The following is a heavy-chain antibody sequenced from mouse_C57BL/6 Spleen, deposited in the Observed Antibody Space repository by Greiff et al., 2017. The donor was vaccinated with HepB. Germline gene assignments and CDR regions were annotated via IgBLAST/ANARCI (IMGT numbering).Heavy chain of an antibody. D-gene: IGHD2-5*01. Sequence: EVKLVESEGGLVQPGSSMKLSCTASGFTFSDYYMAWVRQVPEKGLEWVANINYDGSSTYYLDSLKSRFIISRDNAKNILYLQMSSLKSEDTATYYCARVSNYAFAYWGQGALVTVSA. CDR3: ARVSNYAFAY. CDR1: GFTFSDYY. J-gene: IGHJ3*01. V-gene: IGHV5-16*01. CDR2: INYDGSST.